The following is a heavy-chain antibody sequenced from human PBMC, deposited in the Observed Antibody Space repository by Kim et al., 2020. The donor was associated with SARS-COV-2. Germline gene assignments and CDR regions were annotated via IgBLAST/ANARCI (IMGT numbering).Heavy chain of an antibody. CDR1: GFTFSDYH. D-gene: IGHD4-17*01. Sequence: GGSLRLSCAASGFTFSDYHMSWVRQAPGKGLEWVAYIIAASIVIHHADSVKGRFIISRDNSKHSLYLQMNSLRDEDTALYYCARDSNYGGTFDYWGQGALVTVSS. CDR2: IIAASIVI. J-gene: IGHJ4*02. CDR3: ARDSNYGGTFDY. V-gene: IGHV3-11*06.